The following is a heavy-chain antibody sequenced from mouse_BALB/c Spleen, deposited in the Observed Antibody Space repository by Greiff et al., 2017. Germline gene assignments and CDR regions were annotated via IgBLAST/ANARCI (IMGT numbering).Heavy chain of an antibody. CDR1: GFTFSSYA. CDR2: ISSGGSYT. J-gene: IGHJ2*01. Sequence: EVHLVESGGGLVKPGGSLKLSCEASGFTFSSYAMSWVRQTPEKRLEWVAEISSGGSYTYYPDTLTGRFTLTRDNAKNTLYMEMSSLRSEDTAMYYCARDRGGYDYWGQGTTLTVSS. CDR3: ARDRGGYDY. D-gene: IGHD2-2*01. V-gene: IGHV5-9-4*01.